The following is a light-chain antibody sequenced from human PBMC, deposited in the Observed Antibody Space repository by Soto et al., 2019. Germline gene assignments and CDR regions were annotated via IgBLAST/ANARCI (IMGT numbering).Light chain of an antibody. CDR1: QNIDIW. CDR2: DAS. V-gene: IGKV1-5*01. CDR3: QQHKSYPVT. J-gene: IGKJ4*01. Sequence: IQMTQSPSTLSASVGDRVTITCRASQNIDIWLSWYQQKPGKAPSLLIYDASNLKSGVPSRFSDSGSGTEFTLTISSLQPDDSGSYYCQQHKSYPVTFGGGTKVDIK.